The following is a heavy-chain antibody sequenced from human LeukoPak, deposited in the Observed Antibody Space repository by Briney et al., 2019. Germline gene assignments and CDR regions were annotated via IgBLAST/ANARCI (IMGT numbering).Heavy chain of an antibody. J-gene: IGHJ3*02. V-gene: IGHV4-39*07. CDR1: GGSISSSSYY. CDR2: IYHSGST. Sequence: SETLSLTCTVSGGSISSSSYYWGWIRQPPGKGLEWIGEIYHSGSTNYNPSLKSRVTISVDKSKNQFSLKLSSVTAADTAVYYCARVVVVTAHDAFDIWGQGTMVTVSS. CDR3: ARVVVVTAHDAFDI. D-gene: IGHD2-21*02.